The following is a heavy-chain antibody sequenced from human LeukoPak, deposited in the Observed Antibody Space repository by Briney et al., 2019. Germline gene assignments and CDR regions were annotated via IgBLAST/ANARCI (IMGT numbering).Heavy chain of an antibody. CDR1: GFTFTKFG. Sequence: GGSLRLSCEASGFTFTKFGMSSVGQAPGKGLEWVGRIQEDGKKENYVDSVRGRFTISRDNANNSIYLQMNSLRVEDTAVYYCAKDIVGGGDDYWGQGTLVIVSS. CDR2: IQEDGKKE. J-gene: IGHJ4*02. V-gene: IGHV3-7*01. CDR3: AKDIVGGGDDY. D-gene: IGHD4-17*01.